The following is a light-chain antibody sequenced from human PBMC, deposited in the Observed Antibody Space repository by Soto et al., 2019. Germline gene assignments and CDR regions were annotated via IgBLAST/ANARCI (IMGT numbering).Light chain of an antibody. Sequence: DIQMTQSPSSLSASVGDRVTITCRASQDIRNWLAWYQQKSDKAPKALIYDASSLQSGVPSRFSGSGSGTDFTLTINSLQPEDFATYYCQQYNSYPLTFGGGTKVEI. CDR2: DAS. CDR3: QQYNSYPLT. J-gene: IGKJ4*01. V-gene: IGKV1D-16*01. CDR1: QDIRNW.